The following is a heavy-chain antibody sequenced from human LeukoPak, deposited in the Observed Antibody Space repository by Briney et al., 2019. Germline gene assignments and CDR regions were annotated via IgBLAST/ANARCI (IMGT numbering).Heavy chain of an antibody. CDR1: GYIFTDYF. Sequence: ASVKVSCKASGYIFTDYFIHWVRQAPGQGLEWMGWINPISDGTNYAPKFEGRVTMTRDTSVSTAYMELSRLTSEDTAVYYCARDLYLRYYFDYWGQGTLVTVSS. D-gene: IGHD2-2*02. V-gene: IGHV1-2*02. J-gene: IGHJ4*02. CDR2: INPISDGT. CDR3: ARDLYLRYYFDY.